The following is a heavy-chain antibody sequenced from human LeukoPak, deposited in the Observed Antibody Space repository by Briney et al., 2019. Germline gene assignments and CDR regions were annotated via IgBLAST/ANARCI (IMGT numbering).Heavy chain of an antibody. J-gene: IGHJ4*02. D-gene: IGHD3-3*01. V-gene: IGHV1-69*05. CDR1: GGTFSSYA. CDR3: AREITIFGVVRRFDY. Sequence: SVKVSCKASGGTFSSYANSWVRQAPGQGLEWMGRIIPIFGTANYAQKFQGRVTITTDESTSTAYMELSSLRSEDTAVYYCAREITIFGVVRRFDYWGQGTLVTVSS. CDR2: IIPIFGTA.